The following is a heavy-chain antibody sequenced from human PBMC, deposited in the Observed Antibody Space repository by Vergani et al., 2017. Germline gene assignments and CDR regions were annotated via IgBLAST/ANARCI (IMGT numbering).Heavy chain of an antibody. CDR3: ARGLWDCTHIRCSPPSY. Sequence: EVQLVESGGGLVKPGGSLRLSCAVSGLSFSSYSMNWVRQAPGKGLEWVASISGSSSYVFYRDSVEGRFTITRDNAKKSVYLQMNSLRAEDTAMYFCARGLWDCTHIRCSPPSYWGQGTQVTISS. J-gene: IGHJ4*02. D-gene: IGHD2-8*01. CDR1: GLSFSSYS. CDR2: ISGSSSYV. V-gene: IGHV3-21*02.